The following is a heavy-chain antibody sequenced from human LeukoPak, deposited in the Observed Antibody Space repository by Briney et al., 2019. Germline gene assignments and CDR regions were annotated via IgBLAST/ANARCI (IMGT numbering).Heavy chain of an antibody. CDR3: AGTMESGSFTTFDY. CDR1: GGSISNYY. D-gene: IGHD1-26*01. J-gene: IGHJ4*02. CDR2: IYAGGTA. Sequence: SETLSLTCTVSGGSISNYYWSWIRQPAGKGLEWIGRIYAGGTASYNPSLKSRVTMSADMSKNQLSLKLTSVTAADTAVYYCAGTMESGSFTTFDYWGQGTLVTVSS. V-gene: IGHV4-4*07.